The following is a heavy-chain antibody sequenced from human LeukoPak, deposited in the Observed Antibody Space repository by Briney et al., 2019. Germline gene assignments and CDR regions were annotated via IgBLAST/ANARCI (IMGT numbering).Heavy chain of an antibody. CDR2: MNRNSGNT. D-gene: IGHD2-8*02. J-gene: IGHJ5*02. CDR1: GYTLTSYD. V-gene: IGHV1-8*01. CDR3: ARGRARVVWGFDP. Sequence: ASVKVSCKASGYTLTSYDINGVRQATGQRLEWMGWMNRNSGNTGYAQKFQGRVTMTRNTSISTAYMELSSLRSEDTAVYYCARGRARVVWGFDPWGQGTLVTVSS.